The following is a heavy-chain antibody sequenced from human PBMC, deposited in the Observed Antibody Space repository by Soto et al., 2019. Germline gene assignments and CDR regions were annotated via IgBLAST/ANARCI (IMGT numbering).Heavy chain of an antibody. Sequence: QVQLVQSGAEVKKPGSSVKVSCKASGGTFSSYTISWVRQAPGQGLEWMGRIIPILGIANYAQKFQGRVTSTADKSTSTAYMELSSLRSEDTAVYYCARTLAVAYYYGMDVWGQGTTVTVSS. V-gene: IGHV1-69*02. CDR2: IIPILGIA. CDR1: GGTFSSYT. J-gene: IGHJ6*02. D-gene: IGHD6-19*01. CDR3: ARTLAVAYYYGMDV.